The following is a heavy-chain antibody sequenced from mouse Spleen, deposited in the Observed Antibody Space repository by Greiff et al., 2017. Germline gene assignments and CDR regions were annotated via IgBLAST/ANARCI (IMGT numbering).Heavy chain of an antibody. CDR1: GYTFTSYW. D-gene: IGHD2-13*01. CDR2: IDPSDSYT. V-gene: IGHV1-69*01. J-gene: IGHJ3*02. CDR3: ARFGTR. Sequence: QVQLQQPGAELVMPGASVKLSCKASGYTFTSYWMHWVKQSPGQGLEWIGEIDPSDSYTNYNQKFKGKATLTVDKSSSTAYMQLSSLTSEDAAVYYCARFGTRWGQGTLVTVSA.